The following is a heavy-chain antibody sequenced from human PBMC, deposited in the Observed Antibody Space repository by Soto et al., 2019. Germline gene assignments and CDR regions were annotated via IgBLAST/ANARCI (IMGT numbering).Heavy chain of an antibody. CDR3: SHGYYQYFDS. D-gene: IGHD5-18*01. Sequence: SLRLSCAVSGVTLTNVWMNWVRQAPGKGPEWVGRVKSNIDGGTTDYAAPVKGRFTVSRDDSENTLYLQMNSLKTEDTAVYYCSHGYYQYFDSWGQGTQVTVSS. V-gene: IGHV3-15*07. CDR2: VKSNIDGGTT. CDR1: GVTLTNVW. J-gene: IGHJ4*02.